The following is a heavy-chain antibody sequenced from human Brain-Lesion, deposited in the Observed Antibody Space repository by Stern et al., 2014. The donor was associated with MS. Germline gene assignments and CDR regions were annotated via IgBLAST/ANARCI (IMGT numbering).Heavy chain of an antibody. V-gene: IGHV1-2*02. CDR3: ARGYYGSGRPQKGMDV. CDR1: GYTFTGYY. CDR2: INPNSGGT. J-gene: IGHJ6*02. D-gene: IGHD3-10*01. Sequence: QLVQSGAEVKKPGASVKVSCKASGYTFTGYYMYWVRQAPGQGLEWMGWINPNSGGTHYAQKFQGRVTMTRDTSITTAYMELSRLRSDDMAVYYCARGYYGSGRPQKGMDVWGQGTTVTVSS.